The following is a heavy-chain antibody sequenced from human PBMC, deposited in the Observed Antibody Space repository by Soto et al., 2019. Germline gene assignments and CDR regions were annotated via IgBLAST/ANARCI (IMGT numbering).Heavy chain of an antibody. CDR2: ISGRGDHK. Sequence: EMQLLESGGGLGQPGGSLRLSCVASPITVYNFAAMSWVRQAPESGLEWVSTISGRGDHKYYADSVKGRFTISRDNSKNRLSLQMVGLRVENTAVYYCAKDRALENQTPYGMDVWGQGTTVTV. CDR1: PITVYNFAA. J-gene: IGHJ6*02. V-gene: IGHV3-23*01. D-gene: IGHD2-2*01. CDR3: AKDRALENQTPYGMDV.